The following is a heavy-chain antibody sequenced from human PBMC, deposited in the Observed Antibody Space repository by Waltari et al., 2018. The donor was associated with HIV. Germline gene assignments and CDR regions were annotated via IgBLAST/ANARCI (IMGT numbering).Heavy chain of an antibody. D-gene: IGHD5-12*01. V-gene: IGHV4-59*01. J-gene: IGHJ4*02. CDR2: IYYSGTT. Sequence: QVHLQESGPGLVKPSETLSLTCTVSGGSINNYYWSWIRQPPGKELEWIGNIYYSGTTNYNPSLKSRVTISVETSKNQFSLRLTSVTAADTAVYYCARVGGYNSPFGYWGQGTLVTVSS. CDR3: ARVGGYNSPFGY. CDR1: GGSINNYY.